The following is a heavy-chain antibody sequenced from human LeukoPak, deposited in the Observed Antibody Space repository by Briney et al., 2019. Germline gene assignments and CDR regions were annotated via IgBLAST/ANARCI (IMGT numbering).Heavy chain of an antibody. V-gene: IGHV3-23*01. J-gene: IGHJ4*02. CDR2: ISDDASKT. Sequence: PGGSLRLSCAASGFAFRSYGMTWVRQAPGKGLEWVSAISDDASKTYYADSVRGRFAISRDNAKNSLYLQMNSLRVEDTAMYFCATDKPGIAAATFDHWGQGTLVTVSS. D-gene: IGHD6-13*01. CDR1: GFAFRSYG. CDR3: ATDKPGIAAATFDH.